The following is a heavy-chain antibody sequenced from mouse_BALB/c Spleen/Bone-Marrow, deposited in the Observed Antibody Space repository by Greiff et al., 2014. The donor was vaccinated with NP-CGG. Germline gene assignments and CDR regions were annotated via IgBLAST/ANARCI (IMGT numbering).Heavy chain of an antibody. Sequence: LQESGAELARPGASVKLSCKASGYTFTSYWMQWVKQRPGQGLEWIGVIYPGDGDTRYTQKFKGKATLTADKSSSTAYMQLSSLASEDSAVYYCARRDYGIRENYYAMDYWGQGTSVTVSS. CDR2: IYPGDGDT. V-gene: IGHV1-87*01. CDR3: ARRDYGIRENYYAMDY. CDR1: GYTFTSYW. D-gene: IGHD1-2*01. J-gene: IGHJ4*01.